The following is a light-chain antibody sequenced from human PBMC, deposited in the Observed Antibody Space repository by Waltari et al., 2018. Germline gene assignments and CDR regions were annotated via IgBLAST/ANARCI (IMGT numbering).Light chain of an antibody. Sequence: QSGLTRPPAVSGAPGKRVTISCTVSSYNIGAGYGVHWYQKLPGTTPQLLIYVNTIRPSVVPDRFSGSKSGTSASLAITGLQAEDEADYYCHSYDSSLSGFYVFGTGTRVTVL. CDR2: VNT. J-gene: IGLJ1*01. CDR3: HSYDSSLSGFYV. V-gene: IGLV1-40*01. CDR1: SYNIGAGYG.